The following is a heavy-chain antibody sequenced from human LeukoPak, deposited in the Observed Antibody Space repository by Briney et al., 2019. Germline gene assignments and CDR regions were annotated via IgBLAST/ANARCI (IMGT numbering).Heavy chain of an antibody. CDR3: ANEVHFYDSSGYSYHFHY. CDR2: INHSGST. Sequence: SETLSLICAVYGGSFSGFYWSWIRQPPGKGLEWIGEINHSGSTNYNPSLKSRVTISVDTSKNQFSLKLSSVTAADTAVYYCANEVHFYDSSGYSYHFHYLGQGTLVTVSS. J-gene: IGHJ4*02. CDR1: GGSFSGFY. V-gene: IGHV4-34*01. D-gene: IGHD3-22*01.